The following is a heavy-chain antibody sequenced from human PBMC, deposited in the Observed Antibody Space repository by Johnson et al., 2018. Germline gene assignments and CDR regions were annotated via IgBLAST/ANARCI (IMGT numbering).Heavy chain of an antibody. J-gene: IGHJ6*02. CDR1: GFTFSNYA. CDR2: TSSDGSNK. D-gene: IGHD6-13*01. V-gene: IGHV3-30*04. Sequence: QVQLVESGGGVVQPGRSLRLSCAASGFTFSNYAMHWVRQAPGQGLEWVAVTSSDGSNKYYADSVKGRFTISRDNSKNTLYLQMNSLRAEDTAVYYCAKDVIAGAYYYYYGMDVWGQGTTVTVSS. CDR3: AKDVIAGAYYYYYGMDV.